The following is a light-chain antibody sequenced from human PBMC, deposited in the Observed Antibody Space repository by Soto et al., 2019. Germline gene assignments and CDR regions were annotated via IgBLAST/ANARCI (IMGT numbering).Light chain of an antibody. CDR1: SSDVGGYNY. CDR2: EVS. J-gene: IGLJ1*01. Sequence: SVLTQPASVSGSPGQSITISCTGTSSDVGGYNYVSWYQQQSGKAPKLIIHEVSHRPSGVSNRFSGSKSGNTASLTISGLQAEDEADYYCDSYASSRAYVFGIGTKVTVL. CDR3: DSYASSRAYV. V-gene: IGLV2-14*01.